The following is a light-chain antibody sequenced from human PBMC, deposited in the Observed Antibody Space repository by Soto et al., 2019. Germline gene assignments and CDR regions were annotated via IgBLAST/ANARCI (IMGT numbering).Light chain of an antibody. CDR2: EVN. J-gene: IGLJ1*01. V-gene: IGLV2-14*01. CDR1: SSDIGAYDL. CDR3: NSYTSRYTFV. Sequence: SALTQPASVSGSPGQSITISCSGTSSDIGAYDLVSWYQQHPGRAPKLIIYEVNKRPSEVSNRFSGSKSGNTASLTISGLQPEDEADYYCNSYTSRYTFVLGTGTKVTVL.